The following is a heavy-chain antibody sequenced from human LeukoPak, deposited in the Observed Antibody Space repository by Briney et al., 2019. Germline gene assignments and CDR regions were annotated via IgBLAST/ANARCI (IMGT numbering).Heavy chain of an antibody. CDR2: ISDTGGST. CDR3: AKGRIQSYMAPEY. CDR1: GLTFSSHA. D-gene: IGHD4-11*01. V-gene: IGHV3-23*01. Sequence: TGGSLRLSCAASGLTFSSHAMSWVRQAPGKGLEWVSAISDTGGSTFYADSVKGRFTISRDNSKNTLYLQMNSLRAEDTAIYYCAKGRIQSYMAPEYWGQGTLVTVSS. J-gene: IGHJ4*02.